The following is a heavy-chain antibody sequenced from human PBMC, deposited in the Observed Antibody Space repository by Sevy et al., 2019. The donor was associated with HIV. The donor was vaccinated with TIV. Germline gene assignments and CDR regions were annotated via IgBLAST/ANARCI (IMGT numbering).Heavy chain of an antibody. J-gene: IGHJ4*02. Sequence: GGSLRLSCAASGFTVSSNYMSWVRQAPGKGLEWVSVIYSDGSTYYADSVQGRFTISRDNSKNTLYLQMNSLRAEDTAVYYCARVNYYDSSGYPYWGQGTLVTVSS. D-gene: IGHD3-22*01. CDR3: ARVNYYDSSGYPY. CDR1: GFTVSSNY. V-gene: IGHV3-66*01. CDR2: IYSDGST.